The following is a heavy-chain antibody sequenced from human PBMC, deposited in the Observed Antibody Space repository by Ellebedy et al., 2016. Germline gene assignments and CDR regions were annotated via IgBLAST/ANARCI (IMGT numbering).Heavy chain of an antibody. CDR2: MFYRGSV. Sequence: SETLSLTCTVSGASISRYYWSWIRQPPGKGLEWIGSMFYRGSVNYNPSLKSRVSMSLDTSNNQFSLKLTSVTAADTAVYYCAAGNDGGWFDPWGQGTLVTVSS. V-gene: IGHV4-59*01. CDR3: AAGNDGGWFDP. J-gene: IGHJ5*02. CDR1: GASISRYY. D-gene: IGHD1-1*01.